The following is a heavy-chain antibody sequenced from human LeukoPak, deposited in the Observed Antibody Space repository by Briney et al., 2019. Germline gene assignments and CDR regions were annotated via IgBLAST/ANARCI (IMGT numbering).Heavy chain of an antibody. CDR1: GFTFSTYV. D-gene: IGHD1-14*01. CDR2: ISYDGNSK. Sequence: GGSLRLSCAGPGFTFSTYVIHWFRQAPGKGLEWAALISYDGNSKYYADSVKGRFTISRDNSRNTVSLQMVSLRAEDTAVYYCARVTTSTKYYSGMDVWGQGTTVTVSS. CDR3: ARVTTSTKYYSGMDV. J-gene: IGHJ6*02. V-gene: IGHV3-30*03.